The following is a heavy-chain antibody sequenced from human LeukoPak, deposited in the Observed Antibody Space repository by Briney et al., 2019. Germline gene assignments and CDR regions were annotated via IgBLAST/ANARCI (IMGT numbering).Heavy chain of an antibody. D-gene: IGHD6-25*01. J-gene: IGHJ5*02. V-gene: IGHV4-34*01. Sequence: PSETLSLTCAVYGGSFSGYYWSWIRQPPGKGLEWIGEINHSGSTNYNPSLKSRVTISVDTSKNQFSLKLSSVTAADTAVYYCARGNPAAPSQNWFDPWGQGTLVNVSS. CDR1: GGSFSGYY. CDR2: INHSGST. CDR3: ARGNPAAPSQNWFDP.